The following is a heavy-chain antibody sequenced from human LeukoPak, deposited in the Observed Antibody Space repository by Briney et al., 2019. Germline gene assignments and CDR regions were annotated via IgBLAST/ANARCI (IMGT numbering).Heavy chain of an antibody. V-gene: IGHV3-74*01. J-gene: IGHJ6*03. CDR2: INSDGSST. D-gene: IGHD2-15*01. CDR1: GFTFRNYW. CDR3: ARVVAGNYYYFYMDV. Sequence: AGGSLRLSCAASGFTFRNYWMHWVRQVPGKGLVWVSRINSDGSSTIYADSVKGRFTISRDNAKNTLYLQMNSLRAEDTAVYYCARVVAGNYYYFYMDVWGKGTTVTVSS.